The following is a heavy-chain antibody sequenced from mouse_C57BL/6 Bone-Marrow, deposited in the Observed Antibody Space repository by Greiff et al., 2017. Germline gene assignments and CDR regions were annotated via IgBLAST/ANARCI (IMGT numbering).Heavy chain of an antibody. D-gene: IGHD2-5*01. V-gene: IGHV1-76*01. J-gene: IGHJ2*01. Sequence: QVTLKESGAELVRPGASVKLSCKASGYTFTDYYINWVKQRPGQGLEWIARIYPGSGNTYYNEKFKGKATLTAEKSSSTAYMQLSSLTSEDSAVYFCARSGYSNFHYWGQGTTLTVSS. CDR2: IYPGSGNT. CDR1: GYTFTDYY. CDR3: ARSGYSNFHY.